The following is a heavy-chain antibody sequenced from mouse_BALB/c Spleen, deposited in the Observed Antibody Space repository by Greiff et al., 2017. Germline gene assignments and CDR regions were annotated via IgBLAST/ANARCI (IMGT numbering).Heavy chain of an antibody. V-gene: IGHV1-59*01. CDR2: IDPSDSYT. CDR3: AGYQAWFAY. CDR1: GYTFTSYW. Sequence: QVQLQQPGAELVKPGASVKMSCKASGYTFTSYWMHWVKQRPGQGLEWIGVIDPSDSYTSYNQKFKGKATLTVDTSSSTAYMQLSSLTSEDSAVYYCAGYQAWFAYWGQGTLVTVSA. D-gene: IGHD2-2*01. J-gene: IGHJ3*01.